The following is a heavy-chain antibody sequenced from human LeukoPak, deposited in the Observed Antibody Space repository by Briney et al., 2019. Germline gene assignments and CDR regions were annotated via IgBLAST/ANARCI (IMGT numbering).Heavy chain of an antibody. CDR2: FDPEHGET. J-gene: IGHJ4*02. Sequence: ASVKVSCKVSGYTLIELSMHWVRQAPGRGLEWMGGFDPEHGETIYAQKFQGRVTMTEDTSIDTAYMELSSLRSEDTAVYYCAKDVPEAYFDYWGQGNLVTVSS. CDR3: AKDVPEAYFDY. D-gene: IGHD3-10*02. CDR1: GYTLIELS. V-gene: IGHV1-24*01.